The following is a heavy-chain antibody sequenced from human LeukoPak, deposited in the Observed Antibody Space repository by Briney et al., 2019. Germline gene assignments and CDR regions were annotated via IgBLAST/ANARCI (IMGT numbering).Heavy chain of an antibody. D-gene: IGHD2-21*02. CDR3: AREYCGGDCYSRYFDF. CDR1: GFTVNNNY. CDR2: IYSGGST. J-gene: IGHJ4*02. Sequence: GGSLRLSCAASGFTVNNNYMTWVRQAPGKGLEWVSVIYSGGSTYYADSVKGRFTVSRDNSKNTLYLQMNCLRAEDTAVYYCAREYCGGDCYSRYFDFWGQGTLVTVSS. V-gene: IGHV3-53*01.